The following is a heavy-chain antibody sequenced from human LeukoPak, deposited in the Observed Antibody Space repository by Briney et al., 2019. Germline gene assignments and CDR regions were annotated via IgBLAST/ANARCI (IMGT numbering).Heavy chain of an antibody. Sequence: GASVKVSCKASGYTFTSYGISWVRQAPGQGLEWMGWISAYNGNTNYAQKLQGRVTMTTDTSTSTAYMELRSLRSDDTAVYYCARARSTSGVDFDWLLRLRAITGPYSDFDYWGQGTLVTVSS. CDR1: GYTFTSYG. CDR2: ISAYNGNT. V-gene: IGHV1-18*01. J-gene: IGHJ4*02. CDR3: ARARSTSGVDFDWLLRLRAITGPYSDFDY. D-gene: IGHD3-9*01.